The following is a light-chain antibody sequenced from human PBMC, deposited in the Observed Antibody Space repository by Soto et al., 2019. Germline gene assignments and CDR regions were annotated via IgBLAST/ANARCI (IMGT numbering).Light chain of an antibody. CDR2: AAS. CDR1: QTIMTY. CDR3: QQSYNSPQT. J-gene: IGKJ4*01. Sequence: IQMTPFPSSLSASVGDEVTITCRASQTIMTYVNWYQLKPGKPPRLLIYAASSLQSGVPSRFSGSGSGTDFTLTISSLQPEDLATYSCQQSYNSPQTFGRGTKVDIK. V-gene: IGKV1-39*01.